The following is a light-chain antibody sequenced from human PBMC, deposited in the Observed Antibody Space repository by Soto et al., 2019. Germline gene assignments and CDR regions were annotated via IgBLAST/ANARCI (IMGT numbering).Light chain of an antibody. CDR3: QQYNNWPPIT. Sequence: EIVMTQSPATLSVSPGERATLSCRASQSVSSNLAWYQQKPGQAPRLLIYGASTRATGIPARFSGSGSWTEFTLTISSLQSEDFAVYYWQQYNNWPPITFGQGTRLEIK. J-gene: IGKJ5*01. CDR1: QSVSSN. V-gene: IGKV3-15*01. CDR2: GAS.